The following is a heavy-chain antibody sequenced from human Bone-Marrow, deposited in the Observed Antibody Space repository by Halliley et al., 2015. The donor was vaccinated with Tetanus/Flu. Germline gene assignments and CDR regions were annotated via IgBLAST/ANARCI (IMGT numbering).Heavy chain of an antibody. D-gene: IGHD2-15*01. CDR2: IYYGST. CDR3: ARSSVVAADY. V-gene: IGHV4-30-4*01. J-gene: IGHJ4*02. Sequence: KGREWMGSIYYGSTYSTPSLGSRVSISIDPSKNQFSLGLTSVTAADTAVYYCARSSVVAADYWGQGTLVTVSS.